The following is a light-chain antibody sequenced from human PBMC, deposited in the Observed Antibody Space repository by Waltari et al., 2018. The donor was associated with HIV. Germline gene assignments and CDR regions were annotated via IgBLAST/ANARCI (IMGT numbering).Light chain of an antibody. CDR1: QNIGNY. J-gene: IGKJ5*01. Sequence: EVVLTQSPSTLSLSQGERATLSCRASQNIGNYLAWYKKKPGQAPRLLIYDASTRASGIPARFSGSGSGTDFTLTISSLEPEDVAVYYCQQRSNWPPVTFGQGTRLEI. CDR3: QQRSNWPPVT. V-gene: IGKV3-11*01. CDR2: DAS.